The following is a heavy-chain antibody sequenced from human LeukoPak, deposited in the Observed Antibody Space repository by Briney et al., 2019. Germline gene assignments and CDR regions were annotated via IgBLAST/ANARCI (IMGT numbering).Heavy chain of an antibody. CDR2: ISSSSSYI. Sequence: GGSLRLSCAASGFTFSSYSMNWVRQAPGKGLEWVSSISSSSSYIYYADSVKGRFTISRDNAKNSLYLQMNSLRAEDTAVYYCATVSAHRAFDIWGQGTMVTVSS. D-gene: IGHD1-14*01. V-gene: IGHV3-21*01. CDR3: ATVSAHRAFDI. CDR1: GFTFSSYS. J-gene: IGHJ3*02.